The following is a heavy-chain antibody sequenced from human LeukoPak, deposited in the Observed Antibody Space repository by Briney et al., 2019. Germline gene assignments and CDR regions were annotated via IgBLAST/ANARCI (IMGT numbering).Heavy chain of an antibody. D-gene: IGHD6-19*01. V-gene: IGHV3-30*18. J-gene: IGHJ3*01. CDR3: AKLGYSSGWYDFQIDAFDF. Sequence: GRSLRLSCAASGFSFSSYGMHWVRQAPGKGLEWVAVISYDGSNKFYADSVKGRFTISRDNSKNTLYLQMNSLIAEDTAVYYCAKLGYSSGWYDFQIDAFDFWGQGTMVTVSS. CDR2: ISYDGSNK. CDR1: GFSFSSYG.